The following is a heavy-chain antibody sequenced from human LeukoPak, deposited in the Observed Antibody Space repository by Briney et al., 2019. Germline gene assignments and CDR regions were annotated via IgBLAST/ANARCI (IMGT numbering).Heavy chain of an antibody. CDR2: INRSGST. V-gene: IGHV4-34*01. D-gene: IGHD2-2*02. J-gene: IGHJ4*02. CDR1: GGSFSGYY. CDR3: ARKKHYSGYCSGTSCYRGVDYFDY. Sequence: SETLSLTCAVYGGSFSGYYWSWIRQPPGKGLEWIGEINRSGSTNYNPSLKSRVTISVDTSKNQFSLKLSSVTAADTAVYYCARKKHYSGYCSGTSCYRGVDYFDYWGQGTLVTVSS.